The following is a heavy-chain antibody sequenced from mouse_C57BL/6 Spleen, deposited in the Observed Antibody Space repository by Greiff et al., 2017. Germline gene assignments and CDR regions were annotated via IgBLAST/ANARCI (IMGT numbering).Heavy chain of an antibody. CDR2: ISYDGSN. D-gene: IGHD2-1*01. CDR3: ARDTYGNYYAMDY. Sequence: DVKLVESGPGLVKPSQSLSLTCSVTGYSITSGYNWNWIRQFPGNKLEWMGYISYDGSNNYNPSLKNRISITRDTSKNQFFLKLNSLTTEDTATYYCARDTYGNYYAMDYWGQGTSVTVSS. CDR1: GYSITSGYN. J-gene: IGHJ4*01. V-gene: IGHV3-6*01.